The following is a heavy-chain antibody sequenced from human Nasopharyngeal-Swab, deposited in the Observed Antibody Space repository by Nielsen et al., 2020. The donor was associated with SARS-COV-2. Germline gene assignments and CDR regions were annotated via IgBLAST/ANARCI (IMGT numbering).Heavy chain of an antibody. CDR3: AKYYGDSPYYYYMDV. Sequence: GGSLRLSCAASGFTFSSYAMSWVRQAPGKGLEWVSAISGSGGSTYYADSVKGRFTISRDNSKNTLYLQMNSLRAEDTAVYYCAKYYGDSPYYYYMDVWGKGTTVTVSS. V-gene: IGHV3-23*01. J-gene: IGHJ6*03. CDR1: GFTFSSYA. CDR2: ISGSGGST. D-gene: IGHD4-17*01.